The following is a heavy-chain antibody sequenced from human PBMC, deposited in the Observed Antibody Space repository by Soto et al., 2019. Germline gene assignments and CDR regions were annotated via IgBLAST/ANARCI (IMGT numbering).Heavy chain of an antibody. V-gene: IGHV1-46*01. J-gene: IGHJ6*02. CDR1: GYTFTNYY. Sequence: GASVKVSCKASGYTFTNYYMHWVRQAPGQGLEWMGIINPSGGSTSYAQKFQGRVTMTRDTSTSTVYMELSSLRSEDTAVYYCARLHFGEYYYYGMDVWGQGTTVTVSS. CDR2: INPSGGST. CDR3: ARLHFGEYYYYGMDV. D-gene: IGHD3-16*01.